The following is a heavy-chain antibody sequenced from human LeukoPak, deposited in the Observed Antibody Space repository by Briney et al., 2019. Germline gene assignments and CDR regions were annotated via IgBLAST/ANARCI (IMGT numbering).Heavy chain of an antibody. V-gene: IGHV3-53*01. D-gene: IGHD2-15*01. Sequence: GGSLRLSCTVSGFTVSSDSMSWVRQAPGKGLEWVSFIYSGGSTHYSDSVRGRFTISRDNSKNTLYLQMNRLRVEDAAVYYCARAPVTSCRGAFCYPFDYWGQGTLVTVSS. CDR2: IYSGGST. CDR3: ARAPVTSCRGAFCYPFDY. CDR1: GFTVSSDS. J-gene: IGHJ4*02.